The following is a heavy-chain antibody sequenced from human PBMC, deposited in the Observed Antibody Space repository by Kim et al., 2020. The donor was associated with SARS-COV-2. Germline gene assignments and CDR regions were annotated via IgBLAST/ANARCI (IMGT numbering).Heavy chain of an antibody. V-gene: IGHV1-46*01. J-gene: IGHJ3*02. D-gene: IGHD3-22*01. CDR3: AREGDSSAYDDAFDI. Sequence: QKVQGRVTMTRDTSTSTVYMELSSLRSEDTAVYYCAREGDSSAYDDAFDIWGQGTMVTVSS.